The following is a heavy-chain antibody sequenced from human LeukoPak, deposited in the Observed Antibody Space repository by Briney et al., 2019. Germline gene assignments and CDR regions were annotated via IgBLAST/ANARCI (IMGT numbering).Heavy chain of an antibody. CDR2: IYHSGST. J-gene: IGHJ4*02. CDR1: GFTFSSFAM. Sequence: PGGSLRLSCAGSGFTFSSFAMSWVRQAPGKGLEWIGEIYHSGSTNYNPSLKSRVTISVDKSKNQFSLKLSSVTAADTAVYYCARLVVVSREIDYWGQGTLVTVSS. CDR3: ARLVVVSREIDY. D-gene: IGHD2-21*01. V-gene: IGHV4-4*02.